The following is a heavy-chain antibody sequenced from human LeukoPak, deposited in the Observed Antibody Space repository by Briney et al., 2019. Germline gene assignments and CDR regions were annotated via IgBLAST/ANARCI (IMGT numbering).Heavy chain of an antibody. CDR1: GGSISSSSYY. CDR3: ARDNHYYYMDV. J-gene: IGHJ6*03. CDR2: IYYSGST. Sequence: SETLSLTCTVSGGSISSSSYYWGWIRQPPGKGLEWIGSIYYSGSTYYNPSLKSRVTISVDTSKNQFSLKLSSVTAADTAVYYCARDNHYYYMDVWGKGTTVTVSS. V-gene: IGHV4-39*07.